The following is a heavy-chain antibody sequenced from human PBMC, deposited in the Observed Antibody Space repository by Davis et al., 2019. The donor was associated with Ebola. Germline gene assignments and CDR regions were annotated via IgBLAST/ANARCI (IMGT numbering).Heavy chain of an antibody. V-gene: IGHV4-59*03. D-gene: IGHD3-16*01. CDR2: IYYTGSA. CDR3: AERGGSV. CDR1: GVSISRHY. J-gene: IGHJ4*02. Sequence: PSETLSLTCTVSGVSISRHYWSWIRQPPGKRLEWVGIIYYTGSAYYNSSLASRATISVDTSKNQFSLKLTSVTAADTAMYYCAERGGSVWGQGTLVTVSS.